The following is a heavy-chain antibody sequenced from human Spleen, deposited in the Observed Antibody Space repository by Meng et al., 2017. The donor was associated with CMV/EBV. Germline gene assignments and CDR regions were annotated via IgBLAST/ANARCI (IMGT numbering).Heavy chain of an antibody. J-gene: IGHJ5*02. V-gene: IGHV3-23*01. D-gene: IGHD2-2*01. CDR3: AKDRSSSLVSYCSSTSCYWDWFDP. Sequence: MSWVRQAPGKGLELVSAISGSGGSTYYADSVKGRFTISRDNSKNTLYLQMNSLRAEDTAVYYCAKDRSSSLVSYCSSTSCYWDWFDPWGQGTLVTVSS. CDR2: ISGSGGST.